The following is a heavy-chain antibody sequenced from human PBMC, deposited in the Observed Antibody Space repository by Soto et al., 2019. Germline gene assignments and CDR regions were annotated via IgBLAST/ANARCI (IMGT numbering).Heavy chain of an antibody. J-gene: IGHJ5*02. CDR1: GYTFTSYG. V-gene: IGHV1-18*01. CDR2: ISAYNGNT. CDR3: ARLLAYCGGDCPEGWFDP. Sequence: ASVKVSCKASGYTFTSYGISWLRQAPGQGLEWMGWISAYNGNTNYAQKLQGRVTMTTDTSTSTAYMELRSLRSDDTAVYYCARLLAYCGGDCPEGWFDPWGQGTLVTVSS. D-gene: IGHD2-21*02.